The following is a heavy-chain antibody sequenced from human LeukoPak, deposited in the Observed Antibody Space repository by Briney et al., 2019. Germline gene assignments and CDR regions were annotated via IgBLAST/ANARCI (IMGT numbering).Heavy chain of an antibody. CDR1: GYTFTSYG. CDR3: ARSPDGYPDY. V-gene: IGHV1-8*02. CDR2: MNPNSGNT. D-gene: IGHD5-24*01. Sequence: VASVKVSCKASGYTFTSYGISWVRQASGQGLEWMGWMNPNSGNTGYAQKFQGRVTMTRNTSISTAYMELSSLRSEDTAVYYCARSPDGYPDYWGQGTLVTVSS. J-gene: IGHJ4*02.